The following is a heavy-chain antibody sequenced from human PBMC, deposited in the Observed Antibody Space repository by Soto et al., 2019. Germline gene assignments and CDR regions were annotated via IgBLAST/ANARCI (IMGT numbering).Heavy chain of an antibody. CDR3: ARAGGLGAVAADY. CDR2: IYHSGST. Sequence: QLQLQESGSGLVKPSQTLSLTCAVSGGSISSGGYSWSWIRQPPGKGLEWIGYIYHSGSTYYNPSLQGRNSISVERSKNQFSLKRSSVTAADTAVYYCARAGGLGAVAADYWGQGTLVTVSS. J-gene: IGHJ4*02. CDR1: GGSISSGGYS. D-gene: IGHD6-19*01. V-gene: IGHV4-30-2*01.